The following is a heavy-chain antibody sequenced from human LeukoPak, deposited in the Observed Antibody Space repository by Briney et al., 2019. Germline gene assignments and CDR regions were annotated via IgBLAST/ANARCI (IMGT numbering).Heavy chain of an antibody. Sequence: PGGSLRLSCAASGFTFSSYEMNWVRQAPGKGLEWVSYISSSGSTIYYADSVKGRFTISRDNAKNSLYLQMNSLRAEDTAVYYCARGGDCGGDCYPSYNWFDPWGQGTLVTGSS. D-gene: IGHD2-21*02. CDR2: ISSSGSTI. CDR1: GFTFSSYE. V-gene: IGHV3-48*03. CDR3: ARGGDCGGDCYPSYNWFDP. J-gene: IGHJ5*02.